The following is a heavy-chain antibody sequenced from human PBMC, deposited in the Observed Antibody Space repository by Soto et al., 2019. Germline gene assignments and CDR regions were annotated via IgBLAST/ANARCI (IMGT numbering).Heavy chain of an antibody. J-gene: IGHJ6*03. V-gene: IGHV3-9*01. CDR2: ISWNSGSI. Sequence: EVQLVESGGGLVQPGRSLRLSCAASGFTFDDYAMHWVRQAPGKGLEWVSGISWNSGSIDYADSVKGRFTISRDNAKKSLYLQMNSLRAEDTALYYCAKTFLSLMGHMDVWGKGTTVTVSS. CDR1: GFTFDDYA. CDR3: AKTFLSLMGHMDV. D-gene: IGHD2-8*01.